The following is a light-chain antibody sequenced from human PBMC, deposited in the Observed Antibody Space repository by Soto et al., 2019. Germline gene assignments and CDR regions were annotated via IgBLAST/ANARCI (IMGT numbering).Light chain of an antibody. CDR3: QQRNNWLT. CDR2: DAS. CDR1: QSVSSY. J-gene: IGKJ2*01. Sequence: EIVWTQSPATLSLSPGERATLSGRASQSVSSYLAWYQQQPGQAPRLLIHDASNRATGIPARFSGSGSGTDFTLTISSLEPEDFAVYYCQQRNNWLTFGQGTKLEIK. V-gene: IGKV3-11*01.